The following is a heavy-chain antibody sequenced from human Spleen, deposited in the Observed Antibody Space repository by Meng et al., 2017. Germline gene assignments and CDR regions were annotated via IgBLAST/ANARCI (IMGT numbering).Heavy chain of an antibody. V-gene: IGHV3-9*01. J-gene: IGHJ6*02. CDR3: ARERDGDYYYGMDV. CDR2: ISWNSGSI. CDR1: GFRFDDYA. Sequence: GGSLRLSCAASGFRFDDYAMHWVRQAPGKGLEWVSGISWNSGSIGYADSVKGRFTISRDNSKNTLYLQMNSLRAEDTAVYYCARERDGDYYYGMDVWGQGTTVTVSS.